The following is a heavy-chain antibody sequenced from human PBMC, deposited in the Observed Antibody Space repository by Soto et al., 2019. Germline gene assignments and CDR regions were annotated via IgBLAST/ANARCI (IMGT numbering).Heavy chain of an antibody. Sequence: VASVKVSCKASGYTFTGYYMHWVRQAPGQGLEWMGWINPNSGGTNYAQKFQGRVTMTRDTSISTAYMELSRLRSDDTAVYYCARELIAAADKGGFDYWGQGTLVTVSS. CDR2: INPNSGGT. CDR3: ARELIAAADKGGFDY. V-gene: IGHV1-2*02. D-gene: IGHD6-13*01. J-gene: IGHJ4*02. CDR1: GYTFTGYY.